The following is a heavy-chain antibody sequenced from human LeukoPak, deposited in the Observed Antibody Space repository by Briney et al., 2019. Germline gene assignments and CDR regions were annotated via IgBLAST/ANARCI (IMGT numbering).Heavy chain of an antibody. CDR1: GYTLTELS. CDR3: ATDEAYYYGMDV. J-gene: IGHJ6*02. CDR2: FVPEDGET. V-gene: IGHV1-24*01. Sequence: ASVKVSCKVSGYTLTELSMHWGRHAPRKGPGRVGGFVPEDGETIYAQKIQGRVTMTEDTSTDTAYMELSSVRSEDTAVYYCATDEAYYYGMDVWGQGTTVTVSS.